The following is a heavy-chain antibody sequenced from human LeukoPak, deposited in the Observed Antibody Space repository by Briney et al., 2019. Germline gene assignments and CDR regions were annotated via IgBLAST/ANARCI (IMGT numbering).Heavy chain of an antibody. Sequence: ASVTVSFTASGYTFTIYGISWVRQAPGQGLEWMGWISAYNGNTNYAKKLQGRVTMTTDTSTSTAYMELRSLRSDDTAVYYCARDRRLGIAVAGTKGDWFDPWGQGTLVTVSS. CDR3: ARDRRLGIAVAGTKGDWFDP. D-gene: IGHD6-19*01. CDR2: ISAYNGNT. CDR1: GYTFTIYG. J-gene: IGHJ5*02. V-gene: IGHV1-18*04.